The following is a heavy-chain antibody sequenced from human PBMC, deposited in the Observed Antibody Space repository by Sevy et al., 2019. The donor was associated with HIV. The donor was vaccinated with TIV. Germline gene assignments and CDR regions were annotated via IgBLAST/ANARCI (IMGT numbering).Heavy chain of an antibody. CDR3: ARDSCGCDCLGPYYYGMDV. V-gene: IGHV4-59*01. J-gene: IGHJ6*02. D-gene: IGHD2-21*01. CDR2: IYYSGST. Sequence: SETLSLTCIVSGGSMKSYYWSWIRQPPGKGLEWIGYIYYSGSTNYNPSLKSRVTISVDTSKNQFSLNLNSVTAADTAVYYCARDSCGCDCLGPYYYGMDVWGQGTTVTVSS. CDR1: GGSMKSYY.